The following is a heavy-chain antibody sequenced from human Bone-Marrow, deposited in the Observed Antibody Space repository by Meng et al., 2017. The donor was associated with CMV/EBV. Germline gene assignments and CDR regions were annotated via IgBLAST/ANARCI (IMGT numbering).Heavy chain of an antibody. V-gene: IGHV3-7*01. CDR1: GFTFSSYW. Sequence: GESLKISCAASGFTFSSYWMSWVRQAPGKGLEWVANIKQDGSEKYYVDSVKGRFTISRDNAKNSLYLQMNSLRAEDTAVYYCAREGPLLRYGMDVWGQGTTVTVYS. CDR2: IKQDGSEK. CDR3: AREGPLLRYGMDV. J-gene: IGHJ6*02.